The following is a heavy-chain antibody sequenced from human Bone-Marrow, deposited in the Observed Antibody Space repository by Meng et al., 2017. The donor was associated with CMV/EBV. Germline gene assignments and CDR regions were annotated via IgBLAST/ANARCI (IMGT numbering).Heavy chain of an antibody. J-gene: IGHJ4*02. Sequence: GGSLRLSCEASGFTFSSYAMHWVRQAPGKGLEWVTVISYDGRNKYFADSVKGRFTISRDNSKNTLYLQMNSLRAEDTAVYYCARAWKMAGDYWGQGTLVTVSS. D-gene: IGHD5-24*01. CDR3: ARAWKMAGDY. CDR1: GFTFSSYA. V-gene: IGHV3-30*04. CDR2: ISYDGRNK.